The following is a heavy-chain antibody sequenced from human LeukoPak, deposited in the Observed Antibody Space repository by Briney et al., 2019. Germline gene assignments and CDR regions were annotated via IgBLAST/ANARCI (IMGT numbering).Heavy chain of an antibody. CDR3: ARDVVVTAIRRIFDY. J-gene: IGHJ4*02. V-gene: IGHV3-21*01. D-gene: IGHD2-21*02. CDR2: ISSSSSYI. CDR1: GFTFSSYS. Sequence: GRSLRLSCAASGFTFSSYSMNWVRQAPGKGLEWVSSISSSSSYIYYADSVKGRFTISRDNAKNSLYLQMNSLRAEDTAVYYCARDVVVTAIRRIFDYWGQGTLVTVSS.